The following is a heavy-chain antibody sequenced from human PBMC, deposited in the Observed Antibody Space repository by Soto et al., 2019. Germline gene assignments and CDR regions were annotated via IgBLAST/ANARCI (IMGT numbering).Heavy chain of an antibody. D-gene: IGHD6-19*01. Sequence: QVQLVESGGGVVQPGKSLRLSCAASGFIFRSYGVHWVRQAPGKGLEWVALISHDGSNAYYADAVKGRLTISRDNAKDSVYLQMNSLRPEDTAVYYCAKQGIEVAGTDYFDYWGQGDLVTVAS. J-gene: IGHJ4*02. CDR3: AKQGIEVAGTDYFDY. CDR1: GFIFRSYG. V-gene: IGHV3-30*18. CDR2: ISHDGSNA.